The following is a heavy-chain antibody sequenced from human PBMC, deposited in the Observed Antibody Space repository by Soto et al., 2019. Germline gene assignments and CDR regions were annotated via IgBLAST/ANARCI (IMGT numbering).Heavy chain of an antibody. J-gene: IGHJ4*02. CDR3: ATFITVTGPGWGRDSEY. D-gene: IGHD6-19*01. V-gene: IGHV3-23*01. CDR2: ISSSGGTT. Sequence: VHLLESGGGLVQPGWSLRLSCATSGLNFNNYAMSWVRQAPGERLEWVSFISSSGGTTYYADSVKGRFTIFRDNSRNTVYLQMYSLGAEDTAIYSCATFITVTGPGWGRDSEYSGQGPRVTVSS. CDR1: GLNFNNYA.